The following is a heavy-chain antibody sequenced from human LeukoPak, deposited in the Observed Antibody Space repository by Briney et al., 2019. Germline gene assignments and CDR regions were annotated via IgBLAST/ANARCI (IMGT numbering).Heavy chain of an antibody. V-gene: IGHV1-46*03. CDR2: INPSGGST. Sequence: ASVKVSCKASGYTFTSYYMHWVRQAPGQGLEWMGIINPSGGSTSYAQKFQGRVTMTRDTSTSTVYMELSSPRSEDTAVYYCARVEPLYSSSSGLLDYWGQGTLVTVSS. J-gene: IGHJ4*02. CDR1: GYTFTSYY. CDR3: ARVEPLYSSSSGLLDY. D-gene: IGHD6-6*01.